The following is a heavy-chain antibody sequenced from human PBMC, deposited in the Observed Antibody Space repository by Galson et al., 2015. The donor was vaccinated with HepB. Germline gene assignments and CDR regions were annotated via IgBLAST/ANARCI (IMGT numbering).Heavy chain of an antibody. J-gene: IGHJ4*02. D-gene: IGHD4-17*01. CDR3: ARVADADYGDHTHFDS. CDR1: GFTFSDYY. V-gene: IGHV3-11*06. CDR2: ISASTIYT. Sequence: SLRLSCAASGFTFSDYYMSWIRQAPGKGLEWLSYISASTIYTNYADSVKGRFTVSRDNAKNSLNLQMNSLRAEDTAVYYWARVADADYGDHTHFDSWGQGTLVTVSS.